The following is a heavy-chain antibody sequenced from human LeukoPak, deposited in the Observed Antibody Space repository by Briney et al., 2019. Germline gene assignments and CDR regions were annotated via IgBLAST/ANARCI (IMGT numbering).Heavy chain of an antibody. D-gene: IGHD2-2*02. CDR3: ARSGIVVVVVPAAIGPFDY. Sequence: GSSVKVSCKASGGTFSSYAISWVRQAPGQGLEWMGGIIPIFGTANYAQKFQGRVTITTDESTSTAYMELSSLRSEDTAVYYCARSGIVVVVVPAAIGPFDYWGQGTLVTVSS. CDR1: GGTFSSYA. J-gene: IGHJ4*02. V-gene: IGHV1-69*05. CDR2: IIPIFGTA.